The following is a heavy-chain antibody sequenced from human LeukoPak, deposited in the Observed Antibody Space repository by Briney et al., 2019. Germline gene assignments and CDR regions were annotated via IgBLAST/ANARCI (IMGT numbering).Heavy chain of an antibody. J-gene: IGHJ4*02. Sequence: GGSLRLSCAASGFTFSSYAMSWVRQAPGKGLEWVSGIGGSGDKTYYADSVKGRFTISRDNTKNTLYLQMNSLRAEDTAVYYCAKDQHEYGVMAFWGQGTLVTVSS. CDR1: GFTFSSYA. CDR2: IGGSGDKT. D-gene: IGHD3-16*01. CDR3: AKDQHEYGVMAF. V-gene: IGHV3-23*01.